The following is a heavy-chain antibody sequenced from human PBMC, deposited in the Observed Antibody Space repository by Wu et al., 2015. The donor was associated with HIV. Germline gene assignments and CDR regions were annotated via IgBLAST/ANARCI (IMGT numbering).Heavy chain of an antibody. CDR3: TRATVFGEIIRFDP. Sequence: QVQLVQSGAEVKKPGSSVKVSCKASGGTFSNYAINWVRQAPGQGLEWMGDIIPAYGTTNYAQRFQGRVTISADESTTTAYMEVRRLRSDDTAVYYCTRATVFGEIIRFDPWGQGTLVTVSS. CDR2: IIPAYGTT. D-gene: IGHD3-3*01. J-gene: IGHJ5*02. CDR1: GGTFSNYA. V-gene: IGHV1-69*12.